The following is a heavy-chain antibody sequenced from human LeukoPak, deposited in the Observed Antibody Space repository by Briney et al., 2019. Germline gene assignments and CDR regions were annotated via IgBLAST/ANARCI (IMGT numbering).Heavy chain of an antibody. V-gene: IGHV1-18*01. J-gene: IGHJ4*02. CDR1: GYIFTNYG. CDR3: ARGDLSVAGGFDY. CDR2: INAYNDDA. Sequence: ASVKVSCKAAGYIFTNYGITWVRQAPGQGPEWMGWINAYNDDANFAQRLQGRVTMTTDTSTSTAYMELRSLRSDDTAMYYCARGDLSVAGGFDYWGQGTLITVSS. D-gene: IGHD6-19*01.